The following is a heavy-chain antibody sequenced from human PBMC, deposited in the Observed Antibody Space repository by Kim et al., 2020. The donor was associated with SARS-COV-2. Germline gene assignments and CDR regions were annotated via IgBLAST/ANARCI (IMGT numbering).Heavy chain of an antibody. J-gene: IGHJ6*02. V-gene: IGHV3-33*01. CDR1: GFTFSSYG. CDR3: ARDSAYSGYDNYYYYGMDV. CDR2: IWYDGSNK. Sequence: GGSLRLSCAASGFTFSSYGMHWVRQAPGKGLEWVAVIWYDGSNKYYADSVKGRFTISRDNSKNTLYLQMNSLRAEDTAVYYCARDSAYSGYDNYYYYGMDVWGQGTTVTVSS. D-gene: IGHD5-12*01.